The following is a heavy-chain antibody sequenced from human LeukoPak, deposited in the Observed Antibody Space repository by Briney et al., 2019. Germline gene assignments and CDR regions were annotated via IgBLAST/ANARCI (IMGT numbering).Heavy chain of an antibody. CDR3: AKDRYGYAFEYSDS. J-gene: IGHJ4*02. V-gene: IGHV3-30*18. CDR2: ISNDGSKK. Sequence: GGSLRLSCAASGFTFSSYGMHWVRQAPGKGLDWVAVISNDGSKKYYADSVKGRFTISRDNSKNTLSPQVSSLRAEDTAVYYCAKDRYGYAFEYSDSWGQGTLVTVSS. D-gene: IGHD5-18*01. CDR1: GFTFSSYG.